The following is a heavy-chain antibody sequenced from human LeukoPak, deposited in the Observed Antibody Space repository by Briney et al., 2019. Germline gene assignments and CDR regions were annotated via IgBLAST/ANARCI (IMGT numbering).Heavy chain of an antibody. CDR2: IYYSGST. V-gene: IGHV4-59*01. J-gene: IGHJ4*02. CDR1: GGSISSYY. Sequence: SQTLSLTCTVAGGSISSYYWSWIRQPPGKGLEWIGYIYYSGSTNYNPSLKSRVTISVDTSKNQFSLKLSSVTAADTAVYYCARGLEDFDYWGQGTLVTVSS. CDR3: ARGLEDFDY.